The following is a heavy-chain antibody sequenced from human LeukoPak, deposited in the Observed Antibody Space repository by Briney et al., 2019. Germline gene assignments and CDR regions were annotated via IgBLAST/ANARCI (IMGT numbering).Heavy chain of an antibody. J-gene: IGHJ4*02. V-gene: IGHV3-7*01. CDR2: IKEDGSEK. CDR1: GFTFSSYW. CDR3: ARAGLLWFGESYFDY. D-gene: IGHD3-10*01. Sequence: GRSLRLSCAASGFTFSSYWMTWVRQAPGKGLEWVANIKEDGSEKHYGDSVKGRFTISRDNAKNSLYLQMTSLRAEDTAVYYCARAGLLWFGESYFDYWGQGTLVTVSS.